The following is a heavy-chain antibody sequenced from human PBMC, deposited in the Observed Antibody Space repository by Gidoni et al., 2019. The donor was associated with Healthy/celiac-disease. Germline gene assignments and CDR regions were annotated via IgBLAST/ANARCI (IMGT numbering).Heavy chain of an antibody. CDR3: ASWPKGYSGYDHDAFDI. Sequence: EVQLVQSGAEVKKPGESLKISCKGSGYSFTSYWIGWVRQMPGNGLEWMGIIYPGDSDTRYSPSFQGQVTISAAKSISTAYLQWSSLKASDTAMYYCASWPKGYSGYDHDAFDIWGQGTMVTVSS. J-gene: IGHJ3*02. CDR1: GYSFTSYW. D-gene: IGHD5-12*01. CDR2: IYPGDSDT. V-gene: IGHV5-51*03.